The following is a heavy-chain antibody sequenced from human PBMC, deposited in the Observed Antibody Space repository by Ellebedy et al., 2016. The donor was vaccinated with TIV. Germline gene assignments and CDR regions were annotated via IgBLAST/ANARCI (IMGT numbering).Heavy chain of an antibody. CDR1: GFTFRHYY. CDR3: ARETPNRAFDI. Sequence: GESLKISCASSGFTFRHYYMTWVRQAPGKGLEWVANIDQNGGEKSYVDSVKGRFTISRDNAKNSLFLQMNSLRAEDTTVYYCARETPNRAFDIWGQGAMVTVSS. D-gene: IGHD1-14*01. J-gene: IGHJ3*02. V-gene: IGHV3-7*01. CDR2: IDQNGGEK.